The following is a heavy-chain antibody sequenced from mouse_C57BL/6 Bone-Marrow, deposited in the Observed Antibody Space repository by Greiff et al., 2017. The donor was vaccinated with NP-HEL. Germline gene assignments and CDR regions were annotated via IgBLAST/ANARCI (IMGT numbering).Heavy chain of an antibody. D-gene: IGHD3-1*01. J-gene: IGHJ1*03. V-gene: IGHV1-63*01. CDR3: ARRGHTGYFDV. Sequence: QVQLQQPGAELVRPGTSVKMSCKASGYTFTNYWIGWAKQRPGHGLEWIGDIYPGGGYTNYNEKFKGKATLTADKSSSTAYMQFSSLTSEDSAIYYCARRGHTGYFDVWGTGTTVTVSS. CDR2: IYPGGGYT. CDR1: GYTFTNYW.